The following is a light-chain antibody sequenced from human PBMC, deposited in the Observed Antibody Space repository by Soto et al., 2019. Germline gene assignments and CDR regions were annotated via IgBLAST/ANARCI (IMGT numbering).Light chain of an antibody. Sequence: DIQMTQSPSTLPASVGDRVTITCRASQSISSWLAWYQQKPGKAPXXLIYDASSLESGVPSRFSGSGSGTDFTLTISRLEPEDFAVYYCQQYGSSGTFGQGTKVDIK. V-gene: IGKV1-5*01. CDR2: DAS. J-gene: IGKJ1*01. CDR1: QSISSW. CDR3: QQYGSSGT.